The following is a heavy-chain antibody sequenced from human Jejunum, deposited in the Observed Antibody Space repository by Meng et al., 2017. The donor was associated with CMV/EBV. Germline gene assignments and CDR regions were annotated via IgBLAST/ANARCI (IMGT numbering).Heavy chain of an antibody. D-gene: IGHD5-18*01. CDR1: GFSVSSNY. CDR2: IYSGGTT. Sequence: EGQFVESGGGLVQPGESLIPSCAASGFSVSSNYMSWVRQAPEKGLEWVTLIYSGGTTFYADSVKGRFTISRDNSKNVLYLQMNSVRAEDTALYHCVRNLGYTYGLVSWGQGTLVTVSS. CDR3: VRNLGYTYGLVS. V-gene: IGHV3-66*01. J-gene: IGHJ5*02.